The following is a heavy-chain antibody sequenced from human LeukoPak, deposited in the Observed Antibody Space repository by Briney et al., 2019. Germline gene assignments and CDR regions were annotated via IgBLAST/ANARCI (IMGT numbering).Heavy chain of an antibody. J-gene: IGHJ4*02. Sequence: PSETLSLTCTVSSGSINSYYWSWIRQAPGKGLEWIGYIYYTGNISYNPSLKSRVTISVDTSKNQFSLKVNSVAAADTAVYYCASSSGSGRSDYWGQGTLVTVSS. CDR3: ASSSGSGRSDY. D-gene: IGHD3-10*01. CDR1: SGSINSYY. CDR2: IYYTGNI. V-gene: IGHV4-59*01.